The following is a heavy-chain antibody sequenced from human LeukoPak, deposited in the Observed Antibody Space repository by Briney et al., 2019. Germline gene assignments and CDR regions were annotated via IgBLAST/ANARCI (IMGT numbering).Heavy chain of an antibody. CDR3: AADYYDSSGEYFQH. CDR2: INHSGST. CDR1: GGSFGGYY. J-gene: IGHJ1*01. Sequence: PSETLSLTCAVYGGSFGGYYWSWIRQPPGKGLEWIGEINHSGSTNYNPSLKSRVTISVDTSKNQFSLKLSSVTAADTAVYYCAADYYDSSGEYFQHWGQGTLVTVSS. V-gene: IGHV4-34*01. D-gene: IGHD3-22*01.